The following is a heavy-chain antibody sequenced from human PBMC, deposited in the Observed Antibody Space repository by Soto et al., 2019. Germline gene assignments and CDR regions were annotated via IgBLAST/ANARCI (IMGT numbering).Heavy chain of an antibody. D-gene: IGHD3-10*01. CDR1: GYTFTGYY. J-gene: IGHJ4*02. V-gene: IGHV1-2*02. Sequence: QVQLVQSGAEVKKPGASVKVSCKASGYTFTGYYMHWVRQAPGQGLEWMGWINPNSGGTNYAQKFQGRVTMTRDTSISKAYMELSRLRSDDTAVYYCARDLLLWFGDQRSFDYWGQGTLVTVSS. CDR3: ARDLLLWFGDQRSFDY. CDR2: INPNSGGT.